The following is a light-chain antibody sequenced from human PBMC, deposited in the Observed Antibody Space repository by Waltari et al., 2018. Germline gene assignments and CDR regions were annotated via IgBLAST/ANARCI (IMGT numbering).Light chain of an antibody. CDR2: WAS. CDR1: QSVLYSSNNKNY. Sequence: DIVMTQPPDSLAVSLGERATLNCKSSQSVLYSSNNKNYLAWYQQKPGQPPKLLIYWASTRESGVPDRFSGSGSGTDFTLTISSLQAEDVAVYYCQQYYSSPLTFGQGTKLEIK. CDR3: QQYYSSPLT. V-gene: IGKV4-1*01. J-gene: IGKJ2*01.